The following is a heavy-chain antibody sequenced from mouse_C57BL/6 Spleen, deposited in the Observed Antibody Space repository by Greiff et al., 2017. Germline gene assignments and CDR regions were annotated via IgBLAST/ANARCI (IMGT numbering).Heavy chain of an antibody. D-gene: IGHD2-4*01. J-gene: IGHJ4*01. CDR2: IRNKANGYTK. Sequence: EVKLVESGGGLVQPGGSLSLSCAASGFTFTDYYMSWVRQPPGKSLEWLGFIRNKANGYTKEYSASVKGRFTISRDNSQSILYLQMNALRAEDSATYYCARSNYYDDDGYAMDYWGQGTSVTVSS. CDR3: ARSNYYDDDGYAMDY. V-gene: IGHV7-3*01. CDR1: GFTFTDYY.